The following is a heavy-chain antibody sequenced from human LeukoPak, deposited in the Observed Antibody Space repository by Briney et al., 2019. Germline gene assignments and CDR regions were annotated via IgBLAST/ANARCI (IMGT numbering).Heavy chain of an antibody. D-gene: IGHD2-2*01. Sequence: PSETLSLTCTVSGGSMTTSTYYWGWIRQPPGKGLEWIGSMSYSGSAYYNPSLKSRVSISVDTSKNQLSLNLTSVTAADTAVYYCARRGAIYWLFDLWGRGTLVTVSS. V-gene: IGHV4-39*01. J-gene: IGHJ2*01. CDR3: ARRGAIYWLFDL. CDR2: MSYSGSA. CDR1: GGSMTTSTYY.